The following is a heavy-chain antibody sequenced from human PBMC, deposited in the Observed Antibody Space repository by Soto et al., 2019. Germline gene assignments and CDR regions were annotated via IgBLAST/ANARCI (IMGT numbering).Heavy chain of an antibody. CDR1: GFTFSSYS. CDR3: ARDGRTPSPSYYFDY. V-gene: IGHV3-21*01. D-gene: IGHD2-2*01. Sequence: GSLRLSCAASGFTFSSYSMNWVRQAPGKGLEWVSSISSSSSYIYYADSVKGRFTISRDNAKNSLYLQMNSLRAEDTAVYYCARDGRTPSPSYYFDYWGQGTLVTVSS. CDR2: ISSSSSYI. J-gene: IGHJ4*02.